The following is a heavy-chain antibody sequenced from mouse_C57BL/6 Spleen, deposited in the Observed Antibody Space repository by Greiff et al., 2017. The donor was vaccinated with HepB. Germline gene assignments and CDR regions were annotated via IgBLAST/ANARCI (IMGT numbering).Heavy chain of an antibody. D-gene: IGHD2-4*01. J-gene: IGHJ4*01. Sequence: EVQLVESGGGLVQPGGSMKLSCVASGFTFSNYWMNWVRQSPEKGLEWVAQIRLKSDNYATHYAESVKGRFTISRDDSKSSVYLQMNNLRAEDTGIYYCTAYDSSPYDDWGQGTSVTVSS. V-gene: IGHV6-3*01. CDR1: GFTFSNYW. CDR3: TAYDSSPYDD. CDR2: IRLKSDNYAT.